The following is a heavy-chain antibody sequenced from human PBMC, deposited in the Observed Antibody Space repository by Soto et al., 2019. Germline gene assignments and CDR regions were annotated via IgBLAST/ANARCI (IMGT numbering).Heavy chain of an antibody. Sequence: EMQLVESGGGLVKPGGSLRLSCAASGFIFNTYSMDWVRQAPGKGLEWVASISPSGSYMYYGDSLKGRFTVSRDNAKNSLYLQLDSLRADDAAIYYRARFGLGTFDCWGQGTLVTVSS. CDR2: ISPSGSYM. V-gene: IGHV3-21*01. J-gene: IGHJ4*02. CDR1: GFIFNTYS. CDR3: ARFGLGTFDC. D-gene: IGHD3-3*01.